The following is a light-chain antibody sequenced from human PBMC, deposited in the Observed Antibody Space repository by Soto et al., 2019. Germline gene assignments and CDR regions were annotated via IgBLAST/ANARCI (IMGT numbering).Light chain of an antibody. Sequence: QLTQSPSSLSASVGDRVTITCRASQDISRYLAWYQQRAGKAPKLLIYGASTLQSGVPSRFSGSGSGTEFTLTISSLQPEDFATYYCLQYDSHPRTFGQGTKLEIK. V-gene: IGKV1-9*01. J-gene: IGKJ2*01. CDR3: LQYDSHPRT. CDR2: GAS. CDR1: QDISRY.